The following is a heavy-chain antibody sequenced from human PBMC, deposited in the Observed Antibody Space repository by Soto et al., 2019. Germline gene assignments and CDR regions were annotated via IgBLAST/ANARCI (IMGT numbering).Heavy chain of an antibody. D-gene: IGHD3-10*01. V-gene: IGHV5-51*01. CDR1: GYRFTTYW. J-gene: IGHJ3*02. CDR3: ARPGSGSYYNVPPTDAFDI. Sequence: LGESLKISCQGSGYRFTTYWIGWVRQMHGKGLEWMGIIYPTDSDTRYRPSFQGQVTISADKSISTAYLQWSSLKASDTAMYYCARPGSGSYYNVPPTDAFDIWGQGTMVTVSS. CDR2: IYPTDSDT.